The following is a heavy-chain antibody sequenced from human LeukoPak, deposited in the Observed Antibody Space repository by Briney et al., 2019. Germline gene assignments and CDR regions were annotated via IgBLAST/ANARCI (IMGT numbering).Heavy chain of an antibody. CDR2: ISSSSSYI. J-gene: IGHJ4*02. V-gene: IGHV3-21*01. Sequence: GGSLRLSCAASGFTFSSYSMNWVRQAPVKGLEWVSSISSSSSYIYYADSVKGRFTISRDNAKNSLYLQMNSLRAEDTAVYYCARGTLLELLQSGEYYLDYWGQGTLVTVSS. D-gene: IGHD1-26*01. CDR3: ARGTLLELLQSGEYYLDY. CDR1: GFTFSSYS.